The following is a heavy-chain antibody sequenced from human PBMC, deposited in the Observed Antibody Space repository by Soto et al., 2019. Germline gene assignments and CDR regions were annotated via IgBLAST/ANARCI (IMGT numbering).Heavy chain of an antibody. D-gene: IGHD6-13*01. J-gene: IGHJ6*03. V-gene: IGHV1-58*02. CDR2: IVVGSGNT. CDR3: AATGPGIAAAGRSEDYYYYMDV. CDR1: GFTFTSSA. Sequence: SVKVSCKASGFTFTSSAMQWVRQARGQRLEWIGWIVVGSGNTNYAQKFQERVTITRDMSTSTAYMELSSLRSEDTAVYYCAATGPGIAAAGRSEDYYYYMDVWGKGTTVTVSS.